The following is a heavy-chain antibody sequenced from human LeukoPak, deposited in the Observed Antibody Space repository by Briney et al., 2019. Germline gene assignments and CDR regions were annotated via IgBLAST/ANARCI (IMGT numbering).Heavy chain of an antibody. Sequence: GGSPRLSCAASGFTFSSYSMNWVRQAPGKGLEWVSSISSSSSYIYYADSVKGRFTISRDNAKNSLYLQMNSLRAEDTAVYYCARGPNPAHFDYWGQGTLVTVSS. CDR2: ISSSSSYI. D-gene: IGHD4/OR15-4a*01. J-gene: IGHJ4*02. CDR1: GFTFSSYS. V-gene: IGHV3-21*01. CDR3: ARGPNPAHFDY.